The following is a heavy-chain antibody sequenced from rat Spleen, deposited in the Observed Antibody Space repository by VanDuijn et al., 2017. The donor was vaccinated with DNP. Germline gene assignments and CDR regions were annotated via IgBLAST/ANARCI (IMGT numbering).Heavy chain of an antibody. CDR3: TTDFERGY. CDR1: GFTFSNYD. J-gene: IGHJ2*01. V-gene: IGHV5S10*01. D-gene: IGHD1-11*01. CDR2: ISYDGSST. Sequence: EVQLVESGGGLVQPGRSRKLSCAASGFTFSNYDMAWVRQAPKKGLEWVATISYDGSSTYYRDSVKGRFTVSRDNAKSTLYLQMDSLRSEDTATYYCTTDFERGYWGQGVMVTVSS.